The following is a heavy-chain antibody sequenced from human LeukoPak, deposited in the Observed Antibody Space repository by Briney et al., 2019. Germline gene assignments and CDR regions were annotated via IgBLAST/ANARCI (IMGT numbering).Heavy chain of an antibody. V-gene: IGHV6-1*01. CDR1: GDSVSSISVA. Sequence: SQTLSLTCAISGDSVSSISVAWNWIRQSPSRGLEWLGRTYYRSKWYNEYAVSVKGRININPDPSKNQFSLQLNSVTPEDTAVYYCALARSEYHYGMDVWGQGATVNVSS. CDR2: TYYRSKWYN. CDR3: ALARSEYHYGMDV. J-gene: IGHJ6*02.